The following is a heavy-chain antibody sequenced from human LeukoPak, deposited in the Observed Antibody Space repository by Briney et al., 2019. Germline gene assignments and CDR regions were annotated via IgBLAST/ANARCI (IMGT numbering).Heavy chain of an antibody. Sequence: PSGTLSLTCAVSGGSVSHSNWWTWVRQSPGKGLEWIGEVHPSEGTNYNPSLKSRVTISLDKSKNQFSLKLSSVTAADTAVYYCARLTRRSGNYFDYWGQGTLVTVSS. CDR1: GGSVSHSNW. CDR2: VHPSEGT. CDR3: ARLTRRSGNYFDY. D-gene: IGHD1-1*01. V-gene: IGHV4-4*02. J-gene: IGHJ4*02.